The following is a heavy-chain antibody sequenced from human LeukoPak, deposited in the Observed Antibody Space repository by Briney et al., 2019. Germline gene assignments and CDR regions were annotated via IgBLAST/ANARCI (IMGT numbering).Heavy chain of an antibody. CDR3: ARDRVGGYDYAYFDL. J-gene: IGHJ2*01. CDR2: LYYSGST. V-gene: IGHV4-61*01. D-gene: IGHD5-12*01. CDR1: GGSVSNGNYY. Sequence: PSETLSLTCTVSGGSVSNGNYYWNWIRQPPGKGLEWIGYLYYSGSTNYNPSLKSRVTISIDTSKNQFSLKLSSVTAADTAVYYCARDRVGGYDYAYFDLWGRGTLVTVSS.